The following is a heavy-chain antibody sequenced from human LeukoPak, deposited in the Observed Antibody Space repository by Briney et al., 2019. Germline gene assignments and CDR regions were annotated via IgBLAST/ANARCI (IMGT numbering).Heavy chain of an antibody. D-gene: IGHD3-10*01. V-gene: IGHV4-4*07. CDR2: IYTSGST. J-gene: IGHJ6*03. Sequence: NPSETLSLTCSVSGGSISSSYWSWIRQPAGKGLEWIGRIYTSGSTNYNPSLKSRVTMSIDMSKNQFSLRLSSVTAADTAVYYCARTTMVRGTYYMGVWGKGTTVTISS. CDR1: GGSISSSY. CDR3: ARTTMVRGTYYMGV.